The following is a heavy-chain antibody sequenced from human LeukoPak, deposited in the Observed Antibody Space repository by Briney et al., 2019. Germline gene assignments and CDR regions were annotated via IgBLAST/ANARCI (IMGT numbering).Heavy chain of an antibody. V-gene: IGHV4-39*07. CDR1: GGSIKSSSYY. D-gene: IGHD6-13*01. Sequence: SETLSLTCTVSGGSIKSSSYYWGWIRQPPGKGLKWIESIYYTGSTYYNPALKSRVAISVDTSKNQFSLKLSSVTAADTAVYYCARVRGYSSSWYGAYYFDYWGQGTLVTVSS. CDR3: ARVRGYSSSWYGAYYFDY. CDR2: IYYTGST. J-gene: IGHJ4*02.